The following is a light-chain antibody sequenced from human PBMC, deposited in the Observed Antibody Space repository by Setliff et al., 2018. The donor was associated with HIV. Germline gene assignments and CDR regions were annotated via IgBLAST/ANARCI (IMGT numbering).Light chain of an antibody. V-gene: IGLV1-40*01. Sequence: QSVLTQPPSVSGAPGRRVTISCTGTSSNIGAGYDVHWYQQLPGTAPKLLIYGNNNRPSGAPNRFSGSSSGSSASLAITGLQAEDEADYYCQSYDSSLSAVFGTGTKVTVL. CDR3: QSYDSSLSAV. J-gene: IGLJ1*01. CDR2: GNN. CDR1: SSNIGAGYD.